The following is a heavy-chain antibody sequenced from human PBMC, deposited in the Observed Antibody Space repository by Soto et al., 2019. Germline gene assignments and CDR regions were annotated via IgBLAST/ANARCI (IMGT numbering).Heavy chain of an antibody. CDR1: GGSISSSNW. CDR3: ARGPVAIPFDP. V-gene: IGHV4-4*02. J-gene: IGHJ5*02. CDR2: IYHSGST. Sequence: QVQLQESGPGLVKPSGTLSLTCAVSGGSISSSNWWSWVRQPPGKGLEWIGEIYHSGSTNYNPSLKSRVSLPVDKSKNQFPLKLSSVTAADTAVYYCARGPVAIPFDPWGQGTLVTVSS. D-gene: IGHD2-21*01.